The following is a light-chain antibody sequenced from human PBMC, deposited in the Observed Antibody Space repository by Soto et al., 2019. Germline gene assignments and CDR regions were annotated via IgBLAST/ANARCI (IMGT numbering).Light chain of an antibody. V-gene: IGLV2-23*01. J-gene: IGLJ1*01. CDR3: CSYAGDKTYA. Sequence: QSALTQPASVSGSPGQSITISCTVTGSDVRTYNLVSWYQQHPGKVPKLIIYEASKRPSGVSNRFSGSQPGNTASLTVSGLQAEDEADYYCCSYAGDKTYAFGYGTKVTVL. CDR1: GSDVRTYNL. CDR2: EAS.